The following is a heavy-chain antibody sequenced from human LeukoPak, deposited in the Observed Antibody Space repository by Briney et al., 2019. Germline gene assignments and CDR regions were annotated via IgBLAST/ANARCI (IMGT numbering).Heavy chain of an antibody. J-gene: IGHJ4*02. D-gene: IGHD6-6*01. CDR1: GFTFSKAW. CDR3: ARGGYSSSSGIDY. CDR2: IKSKTDGGTT. Sequence: PGGSLRLSCAASGFTFSKAWMSWVRQAPGKGLEWVGRIKSKTDGGTTDYAAPVKGRFTISGDDSKDTLYLQMNSLRAEDTAVYYCARGGYSSSSGIDYWGQGTLVTVSS. V-gene: IGHV3-15*01.